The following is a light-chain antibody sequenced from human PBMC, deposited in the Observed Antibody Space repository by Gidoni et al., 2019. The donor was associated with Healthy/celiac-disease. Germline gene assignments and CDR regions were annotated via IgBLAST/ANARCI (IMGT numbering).Light chain of an antibody. V-gene: IGKV3-11*01. CDR3: QHRSNWLYT. J-gene: IGKJ2*01. CDR1: QSVSSY. CDR2: DAS. Sequence: EIVVTQSPATLSLSPGERATLSCRASQSVSSYLAWYQQKPGQAPRLLIYDASNRATGIPARFSGSGSGTDFPLTISSLEPEDFAVYYCQHRSNWLYTFXXXTKLEIK.